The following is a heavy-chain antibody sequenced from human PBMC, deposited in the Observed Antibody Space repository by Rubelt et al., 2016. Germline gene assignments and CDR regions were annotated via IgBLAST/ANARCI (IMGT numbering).Heavy chain of an antibody. CDR2: ISSSRSYI. CDR3: ARLPPLDYYGMDV. D-gene: IGHD3-16*01. V-gene: IGHV3-21*01. CDR1: GFTFSTYA. J-gene: IGHJ6*02. Sequence: VQLVESGGGVVQPGRSLRLSRAASGFTFSTYAMHWVRQAPGKGLEWVSSISSSRSYIYYADSVKGRFTISRDNAKNSLYLQMNSLRAEDTAVYYCARLPPLDYYGMDVWGQGTTVTVSS.